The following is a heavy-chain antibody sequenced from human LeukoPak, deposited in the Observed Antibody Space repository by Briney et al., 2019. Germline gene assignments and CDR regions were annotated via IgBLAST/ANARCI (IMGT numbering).Heavy chain of an antibody. CDR1: GFTFSSYG. V-gene: IGHV3-30*18. D-gene: IGHD2-15*01. CDR2: ISYDGSNK. Sequence: GGSLRLSCAASGFTFSSYGMHWVRQAPGKGLEWVAVISYDGSNKYYADSVKGRFTISRDNSKNTLYLQMNSLRAEDTAVYYCAKDPEYCSGGSCYSGGWFDPWGQGTLVTVSS. J-gene: IGHJ5*02. CDR3: AKDPEYCSGGSCYSGGWFDP.